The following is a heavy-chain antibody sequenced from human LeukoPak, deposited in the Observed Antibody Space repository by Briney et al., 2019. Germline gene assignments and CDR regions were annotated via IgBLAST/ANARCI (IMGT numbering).Heavy chain of an antibody. CDR3: ARSTDYYYGSGRNFDY. Sequence: SETLSLTCTVSGGSISSYYWSWIRQPPGKGLEWIGYIYYSGSTNYNPSLKSRVTISVDTSKNQFSLKLSSVTAADTAVYYCARSTDYYYGSGRNFDYWGQGTLVTASS. J-gene: IGHJ4*02. V-gene: IGHV4-59*01. D-gene: IGHD3-10*01. CDR1: GGSISSYY. CDR2: IYYSGST.